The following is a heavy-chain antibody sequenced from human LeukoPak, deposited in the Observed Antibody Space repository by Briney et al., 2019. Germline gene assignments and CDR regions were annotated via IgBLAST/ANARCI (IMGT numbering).Heavy chain of an antibody. CDR2: INSDGSST. J-gene: IGHJ4*02. Sequence: GGSLRLSCAASGFTFSSYWMHWVRQAPGKGLVWVSRINSDGSSTSYADSVKGRFTISRDNAKNTLYLQMNSLRAEDTAVYYCARDFQRDYDSSGSLFDYWGQGTLVTVSS. V-gene: IGHV3-74*01. D-gene: IGHD3-22*01. CDR1: GFTFSSYW. CDR3: ARDFQRDYDSSGSLFDY.